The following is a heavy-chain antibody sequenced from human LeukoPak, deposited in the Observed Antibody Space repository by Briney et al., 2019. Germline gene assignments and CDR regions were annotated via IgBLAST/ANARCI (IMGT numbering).Heavy chain of an antibody. J-gene: IGHJ4*02. D-gene: IGHD6-13*01. CDR3: AKTQQLTLDY. Sequence: PGESLRLSCPASGFTFSSYGMHWVRQAPSKGLEWVAFIRYKVSNKYYADSVKGRFTISRDNSKNTLYLQMNSLRAEDTAVYYCAKTQQLTLDYWGQGNLVTVSS. CDR2: IRYKVSNK. V-gene: IGHV3-30*02. CDR1: GFTFSSYG.